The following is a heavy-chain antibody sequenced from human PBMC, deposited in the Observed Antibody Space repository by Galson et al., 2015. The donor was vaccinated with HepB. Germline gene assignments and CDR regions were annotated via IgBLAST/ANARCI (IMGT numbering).Heavy chain of an antibody. V-gene: IGHV4-59*01. Sequence: ETLSLTCTVAGGSISSYYWSWIRQPPGKGLEWIGYIYYSGSTNYNPSLKSRVTISVDTSENQFSLKLSSVTAADTAVYYCARDMWRDYGQPSIAFDIWGQGTMVTVSS. CDR1: GGSISSYY. CDR3: ARDMWRDYGQPSIAFDI. J-gene: IGHJ3*02. D-gene: IGHD4-17*01. CDR2: IYYSGST.